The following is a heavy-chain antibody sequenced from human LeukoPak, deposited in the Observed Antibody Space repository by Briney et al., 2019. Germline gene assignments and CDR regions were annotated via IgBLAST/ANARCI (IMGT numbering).Heavy chain of an antibody. CDR3: ARVTYSYGHTIDY. J-gene: IGHJ4*02. Sequence: PSETLSLTCAVYGGSFSGYYWSWIRQPPGKGLEWIGYIYYSGSTNYNPSLKSRVTISVDTSKNQFSLKLRSVTAADTAVYYCARVTYSYGHTIDYWGQGTLVTVSS. D-gene: IGHD5-18*01. CDR1: GGSFSGYY. CDR2: IYYSGST. V-gene: IGHV4-59*01.